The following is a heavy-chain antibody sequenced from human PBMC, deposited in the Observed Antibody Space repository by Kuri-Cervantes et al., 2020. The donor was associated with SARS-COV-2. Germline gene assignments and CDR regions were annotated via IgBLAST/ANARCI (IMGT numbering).Heavy chain of an antibody. J-gene: IGHJ3*02. D-gene: IGHD3-9*01. Sequence: GGSLRLSCAASGFTFSNAWMNWVRQAPGKGLEWVGRIESKTDGGTTDYAAPVKGRFTISGDDSKNMLFLQMDSLRAEDTAVYYCARDPGRPMGDILTDAFDIWGQGTMVTVSS. CDR1: GFTFSNAW. CDR3: ARDPGRPMGDILTDAFDI. CDR2: IESKTDGGTT. V-gene: IGHV3-15*04.